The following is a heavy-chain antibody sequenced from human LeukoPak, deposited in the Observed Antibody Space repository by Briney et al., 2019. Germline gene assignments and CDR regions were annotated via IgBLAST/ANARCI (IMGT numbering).Heavy chain of an antibody. CDR3: ARDNVYAGIPVAGFDF. CDR1: GDSVSSISAS. V-gene: IGHV6-1*01. CDR2: TYYRSKWYS. D-gene: IGHD6-19*01. J-gene: IGHJ4*02. Sequence: SQTLSLTCVISGDSVSSISASWNWIGQSPSRGLEWLGRTYYRSKWYSDYAVSVKSRVTVNADTSKNQFSLYLKSVTPEDTAVYYCARDNVYAGIPVAGFDFWGQGTLVTASS.